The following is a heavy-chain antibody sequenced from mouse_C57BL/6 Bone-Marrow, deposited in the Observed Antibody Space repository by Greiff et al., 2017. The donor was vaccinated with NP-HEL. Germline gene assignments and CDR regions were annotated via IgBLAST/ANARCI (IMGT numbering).Heavy chain of an antibody. Sequence: QVHVKQSGAELVRPGTSVKVSCKASGYAFTNYLIEWVKQRPGQGLEWIGVINPGSGGTNYNEKFKGKATLTADKSSSTAYMQLSSLTSEDSAVYFCARGGGLRRAMDYWGQGTSVTVSS. V-gene: IGHV1-54*01. J-gene: IGHJ4*01. CDR3: ARGGGLRRAMDY. D-gene: IGHD2-4*01. CDR2: INPGSGGT. CDR1: GYAFTNYL.